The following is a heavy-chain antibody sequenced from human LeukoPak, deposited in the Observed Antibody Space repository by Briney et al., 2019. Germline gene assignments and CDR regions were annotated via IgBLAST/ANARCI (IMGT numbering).Heavy chain of an antibody. J-gene: IGHJ4*02. CDR1: GLTFSSYG. CDR2: IWYDGSNK. D-gene: IGHD3-22*01. V-gene: IGHV3-33*01. Sequence: PGRSLRLSCAASGLTFSSYGMHWVRQAPGKGLEWVAVIWYDGSNKYYADSVKGRFTISRDNSKNTLYLQMNSLRAEDTAVYYCARDSGRSPYYYDSSGYLDYWGQGTLVTVSS. CDR3: ARDSGRSPYYYDSSGYLDY.